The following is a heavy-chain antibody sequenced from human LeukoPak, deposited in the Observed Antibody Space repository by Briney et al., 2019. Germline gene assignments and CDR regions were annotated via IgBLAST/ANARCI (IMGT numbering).Heavy chain of an antibody. CDR1: GFTVSSNY. CDR2: ISSSSSYI. CDR3: ARDIDIVVVVAAYYYYGMDV. Sequence: GGSLRLSCAASGFTVSSNYMSWVRQAPGKGLEWVSSISSSSSYIYYADSVKGRFTISRDNAKNSLYLQMNSLRAEDTAVYYCARDIDIVVVVAAYYYYGMDVWGQGTTVTVSS. D-gene: IGHD2-15*01. J-gene: IGHJ6*02. V-gene: IGHV3-21*01.